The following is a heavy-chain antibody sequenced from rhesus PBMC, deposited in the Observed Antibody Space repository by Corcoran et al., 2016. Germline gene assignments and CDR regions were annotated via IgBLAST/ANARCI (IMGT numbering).Heavy chain of an antibody. CDR1: GGPISSSYYY. CDR3: ARRLVGTFDY. J-gene: IGHJ4*01. Sequence: QVQLQESGPGLVKPSETLSLTCAVSGGPISSSYYYWSWISTAPGKGLGWMGYMFYSGSTSYNPSLKSRVTISRDTSKNQFSLKLSSVTAADTAVYYCARRLVGTFDYWGQGVLVTVSS. CDR2: MFYSGST. V-gene: IGHV4-122*02. D-gene: IGHD1-44*01.